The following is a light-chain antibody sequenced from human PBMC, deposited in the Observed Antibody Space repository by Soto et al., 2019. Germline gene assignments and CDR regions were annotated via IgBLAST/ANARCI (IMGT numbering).Light chain of an antibody. CDR2: AAS. J-gene: IGKJ5*01. CDR1: QSISSY. V-gene: IGKV1-39*01. Sequence: DIQMTQSPSSLSASVGDRVTITCRASQSISSYLNWYQQKPGKAPKLLVYAASSLQSGVPSRFSGSGSGTDFTLTISSLQPEDFATYYCQQSYSTPSITFGQRTRLEI. CDR3: QQSYSTPSIT.